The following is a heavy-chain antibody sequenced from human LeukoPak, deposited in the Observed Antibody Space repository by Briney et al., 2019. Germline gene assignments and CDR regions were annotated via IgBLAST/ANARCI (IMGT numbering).Heavy chain of an antibody. V-gene: IGHV4-59*12. J-gene: IGHJ2*01. CDR2: ISYSGST. CDR1: GGSISSYH. CDR3: ARGLNQRLLVVPAARRDWYFDL. Sequence: PSETLSLTCTVSGGSISSYHWSWIRQPPGKGLEWIGYISYSGSTNYNPSLKSRVTISVDTSKNQFSLKLSSVTAADTAVYYCARGLNQRLLVVPAARRDWYFDLWGRGTLVTVSS. D-gene: IGHD2-2*01.